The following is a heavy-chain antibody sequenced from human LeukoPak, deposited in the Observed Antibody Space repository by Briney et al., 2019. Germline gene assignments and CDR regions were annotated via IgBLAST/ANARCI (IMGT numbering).Heavy chain of an antibody. V-gene: IGHV4-4*02. CDR1: GGSITSSNW. CDR2: IYHSGTT. Sequence: SETLSLTCAVSGGSITSSNWWSWVRQPPGKGLEWIGEIYHSGTTDYNPSLKNRVTMSVDTSRNQISLNLSSVTAADTAVYYRATAAAAGTRLAWFDPWGQGTLVTVSS. J-gene: IGHJ5*02. CDR3: ATAAAAGTRLAWFDP. D-gene: IGHD6-13*01.